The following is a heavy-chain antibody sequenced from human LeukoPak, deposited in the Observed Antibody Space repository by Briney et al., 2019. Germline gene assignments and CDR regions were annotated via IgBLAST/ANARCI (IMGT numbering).Heavy chain of an antibody. CDR3: ASLVGATDRDY. Sequence: SETLSLTCTVSGGSISSSSYYWGWIRQPPGKGLEWIGSIYYSGSTYYNPSLKSRVTISVDTSKNQFSLKLSSVTAADTAVYYCASLVGATDRDYWGQGTLVTVSS. CDR1: GGSISSSSYY. J-gene: IGHJ4*02. CDR2: IYYSGST. V-gene: IGHV4-39*01. D-gene: IGHD1-26*01.